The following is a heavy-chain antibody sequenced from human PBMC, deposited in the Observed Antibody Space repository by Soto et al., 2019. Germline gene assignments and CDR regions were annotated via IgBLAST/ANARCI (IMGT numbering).Heavy chain of an antibody. D-gene: IGHD1-26*01. CDR1: GYTFTSYY. CDR2: INPSGGST. V-gene: IGHV1-46*01. J-gene: IGHJ3*02. Sequence: ASVKVSCKASGYTFTSYYMHWVRQAPGQGLEWMGIINPSGGSTSYAQKFQGRVTMTRDTSTSTVYMELSSLRSEDTAVYYCARDSGSYYVAYAFDIWGQGTMVTVSS. CDR3: ARDSGSYYVAYAFDI.